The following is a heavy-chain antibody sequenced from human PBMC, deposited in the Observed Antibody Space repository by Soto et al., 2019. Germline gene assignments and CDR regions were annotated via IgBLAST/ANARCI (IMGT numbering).Heavy chain of an antibody. CDR1: GFTFSSYA. CDR2: ISSNGGST. D-gene: IGHD1-26*01. J-gene: IGHJ4*02. CDR3: VKPGSYSYYFDY. V-gene: IGHV3-64D*06. Sequence: PGXSLILSCSASGFTFSSYAMHCVRQAPGKGLEYVSAISSNGGSTYYADSVKGRFTISRDNSKNTLYLQMSSLRAEDTAVYYCVKPGSYSYYFDYWGQGTLVTVSS.